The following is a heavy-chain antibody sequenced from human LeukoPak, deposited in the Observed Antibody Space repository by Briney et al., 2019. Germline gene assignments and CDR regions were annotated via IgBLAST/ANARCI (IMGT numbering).Heavy chain of an antibody. D-gene: IGHD3-9*01. Sequence: ASVKVSCKVSGYTLTELSMHCVRQAPGKGLEWMGGFDPEDGETIYAQKFQGRVTMTEDTSTDTAYMELSSLRSEDTAVYYCATGLYFDWLVAFDIWGQGTMVTVSS. CDR1: GYTLTELS. CDR3: ATGLYFDWLVAFDI. CDR2: FDPEDGET. J-gene: IGHJ3*02. V-gene: IGHV1-24*01.